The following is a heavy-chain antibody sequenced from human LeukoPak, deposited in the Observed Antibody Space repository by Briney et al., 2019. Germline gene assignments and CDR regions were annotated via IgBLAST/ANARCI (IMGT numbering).Heavy chain of an antibody. V-gene: IGHV3-7*01. CDR2: IKQDGSEK. J-gene: IGHJ4*02. D-gene: IGHD6-13*01. Sequence: GGSLRLSCAASGFTFSSYWMNWVRQAPGKGLEWVANIKQDGSEKYYVDSVKGRFTISRDNAKNSLYLQMNSLRAEDTAVYYCATSRTKAAAAQGTFDYWGKGTLVTVSS. CDR3: ATSRTKAAAAQGTFDY. CDR1: GFTFSSYW.